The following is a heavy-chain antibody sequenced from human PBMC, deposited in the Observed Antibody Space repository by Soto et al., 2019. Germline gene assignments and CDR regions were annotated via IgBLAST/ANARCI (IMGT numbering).Heavy chain of an antibody. CDR2: INHSGST. CDR1: GGSFSGYY. CDR3: ARGRSDYVWGSYRYSPPFDY. J-gene: IGHJ4*02. V-gene: IGHV4-34*01. Sequence: QVQLQQWGAGLLKPSETLSLTCAVYGGSFSGYYWSWIRQPPGKGLEWIGEINHSGSTNYTPSLKCRVTISVDTCKNQFSLTMSSVTAADPAVYYCARGRSDYVWGSYRYSPPFDYWGQGTLVTVSS. D-gene: IGHD3-16*02.